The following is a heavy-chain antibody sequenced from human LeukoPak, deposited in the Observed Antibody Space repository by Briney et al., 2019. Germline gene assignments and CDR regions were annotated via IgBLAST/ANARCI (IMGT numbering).Heavy chain of an antibody. CDR1: GFTFSSYS. Sequence: GGSLRLSCAASGFTFSSYSMNWVRQAPGKGLEWVSAISGSGGSTYYADSVKGRFTISRDNSKNTLYLQMNSLRAEDTAVYYCAKEWELLQSPFDYWGQGTLVTVSS. V-gene: IGHV3-23*01. J-gene: IGHJ4*02. D-gene: IGHD1-26*01. CDR3: AKEWELLQSPFDY. CDR2: ISGSGGST.